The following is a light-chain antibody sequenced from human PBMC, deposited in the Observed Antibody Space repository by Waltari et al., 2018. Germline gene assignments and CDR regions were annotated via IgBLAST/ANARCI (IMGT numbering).Light chain of an antibody. CDR2: TTN. CDR3: ATWDDSLNGPV. J-gene: IGLJ2*01. Sequence: QSVLTQPPSASGTPGQRVTISCSGNSSNTGNKIVTWYQQPPGTAPKLLIYTTNQRPSGVPDRFSGSKSGTSASLAISGLQSEDEADYYCATWDDSLNGPVFGGGTKLTVL. CDR1: SSNTGNKI. V-gene: IGLV1-44*01.